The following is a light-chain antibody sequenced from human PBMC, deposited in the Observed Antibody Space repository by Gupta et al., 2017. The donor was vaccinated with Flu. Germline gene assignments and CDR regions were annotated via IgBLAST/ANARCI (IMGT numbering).Light chain of an antibody. CDR2: RNN. Sequence: RVTVSCSGSSTNIGSVFVYWYQRLPGTVPKLLIYRNNQRPSGVPDRFSGSKSGTSASLTISGLRSEDEGDYYCASWDDSLSTYVFGTGTKVTVL. CDR3: ASWDDSLSTYV. V-gene: IGLV1-47*01. J-gene: IGLJ1*01. CDR1: STNIGSVF.